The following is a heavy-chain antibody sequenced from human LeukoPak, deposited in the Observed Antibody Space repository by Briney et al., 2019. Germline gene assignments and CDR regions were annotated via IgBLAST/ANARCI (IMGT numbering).Heavy chain of an antibody. CDR3: ARAGRKQQMAQDRNDY. D-gene: IGHD5-24*01. CDR1: GFTFSSYW. J-gene: IGHJ4*02. Sequence: GGSLRLSCAASGFTFSSYWMSWVRQAPGKGLEWVANIKQDGSEKYYVDSVKGRFTISRDNTKNSLYLQMNSLRAEDTAVYYCARAGRKQQMAQDRNDYWGQGTLVTVSS. V-gene: IGHV3-7*01. CDR2: IKQDGSEK.